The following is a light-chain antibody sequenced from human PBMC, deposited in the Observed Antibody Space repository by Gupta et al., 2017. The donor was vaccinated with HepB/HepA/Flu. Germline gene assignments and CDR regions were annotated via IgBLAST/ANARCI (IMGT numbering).Light chain of an antibody. CDR2: DVS. CDR3: CSYAVIYTYV. Sequence: QSALTPPRSVSGSPGQSVPISCTGPSSDVGAYSYVSWFQQRPGIAPKLIIYDVSKRPSGVPDRFSGSQSGNTAPLTISGLQAEDEADYYCCSYAVIYTYVFGTGTKVTVL. J-gene: IGLJ1*01. CDR1: SSDVGAYSY. V-gene: IGLV2-11*01.